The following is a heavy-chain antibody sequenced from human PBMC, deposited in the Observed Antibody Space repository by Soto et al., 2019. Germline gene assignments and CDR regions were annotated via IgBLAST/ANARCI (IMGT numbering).Heavy chain of an antibody. CDR3: ARIHWAQSSLDY. Sequence: SETLSLTCAVSGGSIDSGAFSLSWIRQPPGRGLEWIGYVTHSGTAYSIPSLNGRLTLSVDSSQTQFSLKLTSVTAADSAFYYCARIHWAQSSLDYWGRGILVTVSS. V-gene: IGHV4-30-2*01. CDR2: VTHSGTA. D-gene: IGHD6-19*01. CDR1: GGSIDSGAFS. J-gene: IGHJ4*02.